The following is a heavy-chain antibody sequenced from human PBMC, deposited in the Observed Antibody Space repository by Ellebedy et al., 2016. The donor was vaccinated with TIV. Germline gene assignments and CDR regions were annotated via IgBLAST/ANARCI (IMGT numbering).Heavy chain of an antibody. CDR3: ARDRSWYGGNSDAFDI. D-gene: IGHD4-23*01. V-gene: IGHV1-69*13. CDR1: GYTFTSYD. Sequence: SVKVSCXASGYTFTSYDISWVRQAPGQGLEWMGGIIPIFGTANYAQKFQGRVTITADESTSTAYMELSSLRSEDTAVYYCARDRSWYGGNSDAFDIWGQGTMVTVSS. CDR2: IIPIFGTA. J-gene: IGHJ3*02.